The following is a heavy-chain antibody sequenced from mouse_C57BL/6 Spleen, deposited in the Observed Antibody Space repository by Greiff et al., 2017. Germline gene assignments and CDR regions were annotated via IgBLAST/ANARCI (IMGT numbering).Heavy chain of an antibody. J-gene: IGHJ4*01. Sequence: QVHVKQSGPGLVQPSQSLSITCTVSGFSLTSYGVHWVRQSPGKGLEWLGVIWRGGSKDYNAAFMSRLCITKDNSKSQVVFKMNSLQADDTAIYYCAKRDLLGYAMDYWGQGTSVTVSS. D-gene: IGHD2-1*01. CDR2: IWRGGSK. CDR1: GFSLTSYG. V-gene: IGHV2-5*01. CDR3: AKRDLLGYAMDY.